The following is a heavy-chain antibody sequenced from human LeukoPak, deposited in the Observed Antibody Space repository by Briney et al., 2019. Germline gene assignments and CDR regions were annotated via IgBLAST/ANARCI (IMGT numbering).Heavy chain of an antibody. Sequence: GRSLRLPCAASGFTFDDYAMHWVRQAPGKGLEWVSGISWNSGSIGYADSVKGRFTISRDNAKNSLYLQMNSLRAEDMALYYCAKDLRSSSWDAFDIWGQGTMVTVSS. CDR2: ISWNSGSI. CDR3: AKDLRSSSWDAFDI. D-gene: IGHD6-13*01. J-gene: IGHJ3*02. V-gene: IGHV3-9*03. CDR1: GFTFDDYA.